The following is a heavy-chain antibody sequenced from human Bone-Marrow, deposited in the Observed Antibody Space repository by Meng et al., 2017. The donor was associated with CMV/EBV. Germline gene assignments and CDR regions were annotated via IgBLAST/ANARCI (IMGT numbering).Heavy chain of an antibody. CDR3: ARGYYSSSFNWFDP. CDR1: GGSFSGYY. J-gene: IGHJ5*02. V-gene: IGHV4-34*01. D-gene: IGHD6-13*01. CDR2: INHSGST. Sequence: QVQLQQWGAGLLKPSETLSLICAVYGGSFSGYYWSWIRQPPGKGLEWIGEINHSGSTNYNPSLKSRVTISVDTSKNQFSLKLSSVTAADTAVYYCARGYYSSSFNWFDPWGQGTMVTVSA.